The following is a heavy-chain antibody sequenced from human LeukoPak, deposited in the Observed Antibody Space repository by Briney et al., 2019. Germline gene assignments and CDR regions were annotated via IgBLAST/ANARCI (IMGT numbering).Heavy chain of an antibody. CDR3: ARRGDI. CDR2: IYTSGST. J-gene: IGHJ3*02. Sequence: KTSQTLLLTCTVSGGSIRSGRYSWNWIRQPAGKGLECIGRIYTSGSTNYTPSLNSRVTISLDTSKNQFSLKLNSVTAADTAVYYCARRGDIWGQGTMVTVSS. CDR1: GGSIRSGRYS. V-gene: IGHV4-61*02.